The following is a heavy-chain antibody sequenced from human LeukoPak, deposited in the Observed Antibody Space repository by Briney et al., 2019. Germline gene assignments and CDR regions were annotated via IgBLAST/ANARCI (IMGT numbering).Heavy chain of an antibody. J-gene: IGHJ4*02. Sequence: PSETLSLTCTVSGGSISSYYWSWIRQPPGKGLEWIGYIYYSGSTNYNPSLKSRVTISVDTSKNQFSLKLSSVTAADTAVYYCARLTVPQGEYCSGGSGYSLYYFDYWGQGTLVTVSS. CDR3: ARLTVPQGEYCSGGSGYSLYYFDY. CDR1: GGSISSYY. D-gene: IGHD2-15*01. V-gene: IGHV4-59*08. CDR2: IYYSGST.